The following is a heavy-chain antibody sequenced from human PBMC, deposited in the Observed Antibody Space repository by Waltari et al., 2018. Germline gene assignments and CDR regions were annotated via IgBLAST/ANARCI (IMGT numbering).Heavy chain of an antibody. CDR3: ARAGYSSSWHPEAFDY. V-gene: IGHV4-39*07. CDR1: GGSISSSSYY. J-gene: IGHJ4*02. Sequence: QLQLQESGPGLVKPPETLSLTCTVSGGSISSSSYYWGWIRQPPGKGLEWIGSIYYSGSTYYNPSLKSRVTISVDTSKNQFSLKLSSVTAADTAVYYCARAGYSSSWHPEAFDYRGQGTLVTVSS. D-gene: IGHD6-13*01. CDR2: IYYSGST.